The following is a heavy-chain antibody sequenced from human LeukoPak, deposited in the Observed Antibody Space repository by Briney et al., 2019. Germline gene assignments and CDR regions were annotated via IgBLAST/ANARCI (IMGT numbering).Heavy chain of an antibody. Sequence: ASVKVSCKASGYTFTSYGISWVRQAPGQGLEWMGWISAYNGNTNYAQKLQGRVTMTRNTSISTAYMELSSLRSEDTAVYYCAREEDFYGMDVWGQGTTVTVSS. CDR3: AREEDFYGMDV. J-gene: IGHJ6*02. CDR1: GYTFTSYG. V-gene: IGHV1-18*01. CDR2: ISAYNGNT.